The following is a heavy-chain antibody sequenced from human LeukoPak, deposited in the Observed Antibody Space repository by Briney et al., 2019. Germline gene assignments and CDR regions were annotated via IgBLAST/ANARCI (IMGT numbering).Heavy chain of an antibody. CDR1: GYSISSGYY. CDR3: ARTFGVVPFDY. CDR2: IYHSGST. D-gene: IGHD3-3*01. V-gene: IGHV4-38-2*02. Sequence: KPSETLSLTCTVSGYSISSGYYWGWIRQPPGKGLEWIGSIYHSGSTYYNPSLKSRVTISVDTSKNQFSPKLSSVTAADTAVYYCARTFGVVPFDYWGQGTLVTVSS. J-gene: IGHJ4*02.